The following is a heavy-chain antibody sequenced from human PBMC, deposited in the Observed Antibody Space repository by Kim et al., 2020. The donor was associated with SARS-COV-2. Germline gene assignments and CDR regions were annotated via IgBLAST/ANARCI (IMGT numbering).Heavy chain of an antibody. D-gene: IGHD3-22*01. CDR3: ARHHDSRGYYPEYLQS. V-gene: IGHV3-7*01. CDR1: GFSISRYW. J-gene: IGHJ1*01. Sequence: GGSLRLSCAVSGFSISRYWMSWVRQAPGKGLEWVANIDQDGSERYYVDSVKDRFTISRDNGKNSLFLQMKSLRAEDTAGYYCARHHDSRGYYPEYLQSWGQGTLVTVSS. CDR2: IDQDGSER.